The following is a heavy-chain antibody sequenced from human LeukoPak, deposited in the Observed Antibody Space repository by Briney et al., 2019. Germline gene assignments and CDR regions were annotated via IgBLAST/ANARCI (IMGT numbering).Heavy chain of an antibody. D-gene: IGHD2-21*01. J-gene: IGHJ2*01. CDR3: ARDGVGIRFPFDL. CDR1: GGSISSSSYY. V-gene: IGHV4-39*07. CDR2: IYYSGST. Sequence: SETLSLTCTVSGGSISSSSYYWGWIRQPPGKGLEWIGSIYYSGSTYYNPSLKSRVTISVDTSKNQFSLKLSSVTAADTAVYYCARDGVGIRFPFDLWGRGTLVTVPS.